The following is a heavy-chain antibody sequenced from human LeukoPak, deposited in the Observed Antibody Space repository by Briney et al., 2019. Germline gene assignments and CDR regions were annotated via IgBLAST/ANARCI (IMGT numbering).Heavy chain of an antibody. Sequence: PGGSLRLSCAASGFTFRGYWMNWVRQPPGKGLEWVANINVDGSETYYVDSVEGRFTISRDNAKNLLYLQMNSLRAEDTAVYFCTRVGLHTKEDDNWGQGTLVTVSS. CDR3: TRVGLHTKEDDN. V-gene: IGHV3-7*01. CDR2: INVDGSET. J-gene: IGHJ4*02. CDR1: GFTFRGYW. D-gene: IGHD1-1*01.